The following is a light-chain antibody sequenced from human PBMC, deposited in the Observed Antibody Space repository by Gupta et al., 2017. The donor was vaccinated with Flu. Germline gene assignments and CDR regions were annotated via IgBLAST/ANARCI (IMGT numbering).Light chain of an antibody. CDR1: QSITSD. CDR3: QQDKNWPVT. V-gene: IGKV3-15*01. CDR2: GAS. J-gene: IGKJ5*01. Sequence: EIVMTQSPATLSVSPGERATLSCRATQSITSDLAWYQQRPGQAPRLLIYGASTRATGIPDRFSDSGSGTEFTLTIGILQSEDFAVYYCQQDKNWPVTFGHGTLLEIK.